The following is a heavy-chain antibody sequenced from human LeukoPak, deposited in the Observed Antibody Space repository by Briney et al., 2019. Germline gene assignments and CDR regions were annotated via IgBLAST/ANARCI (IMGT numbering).Heavy chain of an antibody. CDR3: ARPPPRLDRSGLYYTNY. Sequence: GGSLRPSCAASGFTFSYYWMTWVRQAPGKGLEWVANIKQDGSEKNYADSVEGRFTISRDNAKDSLYLQMNSLRAEDTAVYYCARPPPRLDRSGLYYTNYWGQRTLVTVSS. CDR1: GFTFSYYW. J-gene: IGHJ4*02. CDR2: IKQDGSEK. V-gene: IGHV3-7*04. D-gene: IGHD6-19*01.